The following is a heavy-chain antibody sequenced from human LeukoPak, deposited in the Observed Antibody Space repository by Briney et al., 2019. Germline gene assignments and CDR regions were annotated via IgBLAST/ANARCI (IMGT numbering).Heavy chain of an antibody. D-gene: IGHD3-9*01. J-gene: IGHJ4*02. V-gene: IGHV3-23*01. CDR3: AKGVRYFDWLFPTYYFDY. Sequence: QPGGSLRLSCAASGFTFSNYAMNWVRQAPGKGLDWVSDVGYSGTSTYYADSVKGRFTISRDNSKNTLYLQMNSLRAEDTAVYYCAKGVRYFDWLFPTYYFDYWGQGTLVTVSS. CDR1: GFTFSNYA. CDR2: VGYSGTST.